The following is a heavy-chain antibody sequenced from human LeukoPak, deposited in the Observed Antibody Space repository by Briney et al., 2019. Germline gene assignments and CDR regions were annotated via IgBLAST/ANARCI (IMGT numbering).Heavy chain of an antibody. D-gene: IGHD1-26*01. CDR3: ARDAPLVGATTGDDAFDI. CDR1: GYTFTSYV. CDR2: ISSYNGNT. Sequence: GASVNVSCKASGYTFTSYVISWVRQAPGQEVEGMGWISSYNGNTNYAQKLQGRVTMTTDTSTSTAYMELRSLRSDDTAVYYCARDAPLVGATTGDDAFDIWGQGTMVTVSS. V-gene: IGHV1-18*01. J-gene: IGHJ3*02.